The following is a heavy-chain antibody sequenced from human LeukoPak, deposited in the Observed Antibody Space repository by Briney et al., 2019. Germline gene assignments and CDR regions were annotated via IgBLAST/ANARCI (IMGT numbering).Heavy chain of an antibody. J-gene: IGHJ5*02. CDR2: IYTSGST. D-gene: IGHD3-3*01. CDR3: ARVTIFPPSHDGFDP. V-gene: IGHV4-61*02. Sequence: PSETLSLTCTVSGGSISSGSYYWSWIRQPAGKGLEWIGRIYTSGSTNYNPSLKSRVTISVDTSKNQFSLKLSSVTAADTAVYYCARVTIFPPSHDGFDPWGQGTLVTVSS. CDR1: GGSISSGSYY.